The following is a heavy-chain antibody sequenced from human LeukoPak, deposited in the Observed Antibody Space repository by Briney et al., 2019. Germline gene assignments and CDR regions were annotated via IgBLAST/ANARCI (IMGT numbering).Heavy chain of an antibody. CDR2: ISSSSGYI. V-gene: IGHV3-21*01. Sequence: SGGSLRLSCAASGFTFSNYSMNWVRQAPGKGLEWVSSISSSSGYISYADSVKGRFTMSRDNAKNSLYLQMNSLRAEDTAVYYCARGYDILTGYSYYFDYWGQGTLVTVSS. CDR3: ARGYDILTGYSYYFDY. CDR1: GFTFSNYS. J-gene: IGHJ4*02. D-gene: IGHD3-9*01.